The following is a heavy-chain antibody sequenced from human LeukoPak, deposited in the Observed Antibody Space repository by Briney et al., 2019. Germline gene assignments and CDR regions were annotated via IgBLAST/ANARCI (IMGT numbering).Heavy chain of an antibody. J-gene: IGHJ4*02. V-gene: IGHV3-30*03. CDR1: GFTFSSYG. CDR2: ISYDGSNK. Sequence: AGGSLRLSCAASGFTFSSYGMHWVRQAPGKGLEWVAVISYDGSNKYYADSVKGRFTISRDNSKNTLYLQMNSLRAEDTAVYYCACLVGPWDNYFDYWGQGTLVTVSS. D-gene: IGHD1-26*01. CDR3: ACLVGPWDNYFDY.